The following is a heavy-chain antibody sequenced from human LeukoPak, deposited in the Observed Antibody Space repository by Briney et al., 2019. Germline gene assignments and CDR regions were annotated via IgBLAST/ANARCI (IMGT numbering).Heavy chain of an antibody. CDR2: ITTSGDPK. V-gene: IGHV3-11*01. Sequence: GGSLRLSCAASGSTFSDYEMGRIRQAPGKGLEWVSYITTSGDPKYYADSVQGRFTISRDNAKNSLSLQMNNLAAADTAVYYCGRNLHSTGWPKVDFWGQGTLVTVSS. D-gene: IGHD6-19*01. CDR3: GRNLHSTGWPKVDF. J-gene: IGHJ4*02. CDR1: GSTFSDYE.